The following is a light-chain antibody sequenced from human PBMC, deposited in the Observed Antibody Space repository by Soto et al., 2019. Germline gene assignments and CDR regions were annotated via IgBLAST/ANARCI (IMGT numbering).Light chain of an antibody. CDR1: SSDVGSYNL. Sequence: QSALTQPASVSGSPGQSITISCTGTSSDVGSYNLVSWYQQHPGKAPKLMIYEGSKRPSGVSNRFSGSKSGNTACLTISGLQAEDEAAYYCCSYAGSSTDVVFGGGTKVTVL. V-gene: IGLV2-23*01. CDR3: CSYAGSSTDVV. J-gene: IGLJ2*01. CDR2: EGS.